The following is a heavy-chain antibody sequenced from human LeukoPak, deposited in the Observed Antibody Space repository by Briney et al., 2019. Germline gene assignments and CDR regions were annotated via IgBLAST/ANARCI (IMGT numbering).Heavy chain of an antibody. CDR1: GFTFSSYA. J-gene: IGHJ4*02. V-gene: IGHV3-30*18. CDR2: ISYDGSNK. CDR3: AKSWGTYDSSIYFDY. D-gene: IGHD3-22*01. Sequence: PGGSLRLSCAASGFTFSSYAMSWVRQAPGKGLEWVAVISYDGSNKYYADSVKGRFTISRDNSKNTLYLQMNSLRAEDTAVYYCAKSWGTYDSSIYFDYWGQGTLVTVSS.